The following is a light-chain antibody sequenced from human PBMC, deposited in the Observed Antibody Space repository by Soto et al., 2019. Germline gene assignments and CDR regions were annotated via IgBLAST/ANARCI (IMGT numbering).Light chain of an antibody. V-gene: IGKV3-20*01. CDR1: PTITTY. Sequence: DIVLTPSPATLSLSPGERATLSCRASPTITTYLAWFQQKPRLPPRLLIYAASSRATGIPDWFSGSGSGTDFSFTSCRLEPEDFAVYYCQQYGSSGTFGQGTKVDI. CDR3: QQYGSSGT. J-gene: IGKJ1*01. CDR2: AAS.